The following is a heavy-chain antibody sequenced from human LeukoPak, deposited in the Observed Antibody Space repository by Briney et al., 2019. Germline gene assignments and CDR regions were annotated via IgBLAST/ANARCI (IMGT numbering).Heavy chain of an antibody. J-gene: IGHJ5*02. CDR3: ARIPQLSERYNWFDP. CDR1: GGSISRYY. Sequence: SETLSLTCTVSGGSISRYYWSWIRQPPGKGLEWIGYIYYSGSTNYNPSLKSRVTISVDTSKNQFSLKLSSVTAADTAVYYCARIPQLSERYNWFDPWGQGTLVTVSS. D-gene: IGHD6-6*01. CDR2: IYYSGST. V-gene: IGHV4-59*01.